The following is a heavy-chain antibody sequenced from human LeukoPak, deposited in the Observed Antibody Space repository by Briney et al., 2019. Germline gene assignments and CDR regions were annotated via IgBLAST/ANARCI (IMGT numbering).Heavy chain of an antibody. D-gene: IGHD6-13*01. J-gene: IGHJ5*02. Sequence: ASVKVSCKASGYTFTGYYMHWVRQAPGQGLEWMGWINPNSGNTGYAQKFQGRVTMTRNTSISTAYMELSSLRSEDTAVYYCARRKRIAAAGQNWFDPWGQGTLVTVSS. CDR2: INPNSGNT. CDR1: GYTFTGYY. V-gene: IGHV1-8*02. CDR3: ARRKRIAAAGQNWFDP.